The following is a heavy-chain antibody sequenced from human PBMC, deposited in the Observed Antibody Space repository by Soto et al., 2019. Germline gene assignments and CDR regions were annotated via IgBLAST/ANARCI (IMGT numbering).Heavy chain of an antibody. CDR2: ISGSGGNT. Sequence: AGRPMRLSRTAAGRTINKLGCPWVLQTPGKGLEWVSGISGSGGNTYYADSVKGRFTISRDNSKNTLYLQINRLRAEDTAVYYCARGPRAPPPQAHGLDVWGQGTTVTVSS. J-gene: IGHJ6*02. CDR1: GRTINKLG. V-gene: IGHV3-23*01. CDR3: ARGPRAPPPQAHGLDV.